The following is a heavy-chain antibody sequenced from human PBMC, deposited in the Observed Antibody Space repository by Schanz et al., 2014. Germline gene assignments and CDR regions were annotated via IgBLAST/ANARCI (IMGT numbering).Heavy chain of an antibody. CDR3: ARHVLPYDAFDI. J-gene: IGHJ3*02. CDR2: IYYSGST. CDR1: GDSISNYY. Sequence: QVQLHESGPGLVKPSKTLSLTCTVSGDSISNYYWTWIRQPPGKRLEWIGYIYYSGSTKYNPSLKSRVTMSVDTSKKQFSLRLSSVSAADTAVYYCARHVLPYDAFDIWGQGTVVTVSS. V-gene: IGHV4-59*08.